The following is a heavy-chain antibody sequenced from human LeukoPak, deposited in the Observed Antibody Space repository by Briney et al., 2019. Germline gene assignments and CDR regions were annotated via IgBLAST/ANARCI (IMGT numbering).Heavy chain of an antibody. J-gene: IGHJ4*02. V-gene: IGHV4-59*01. CDR1: GGSISSYY. CDR3: ARVGDILTFDY. Sequence: SETLSLTCTVSGGSISSYYWSWIRQPPGKGLEWIGYIYYSGSTNYNPSLKSRVTISVDTSKNQFSLKLSSVTAADTAVYYCARVGDILTFDYWGQGTLVTVSS. CDR2: IYYSGST. D-gene: IGHD3-9*01.